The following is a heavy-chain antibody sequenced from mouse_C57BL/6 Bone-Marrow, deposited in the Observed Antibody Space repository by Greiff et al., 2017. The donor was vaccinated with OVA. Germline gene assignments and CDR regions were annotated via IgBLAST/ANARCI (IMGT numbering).Heavy chain of an antibody. CDR3: ASYSNYGD. CDR1: GYTFTSYD. V-gene: IGHV1-85*01. Sequence: QVQLKESGPELVKPGASVKLSCKASGYTFTSYDINWVKQRPGQGLEWIGWIYPRDGSTKYNEKFKGKATLTVDTSSSTAYMELHSLTSEDSAVYFCASYSNYGDWGQGTLVTVSA. J-gene: IGHJ3*01. D-gene: IGHD2-5*01. CDR2: IYPRDGST.